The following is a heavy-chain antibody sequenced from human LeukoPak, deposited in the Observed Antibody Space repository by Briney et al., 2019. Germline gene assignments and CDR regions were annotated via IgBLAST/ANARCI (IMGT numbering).Heavy chain of an antibody. CDR3: AKGVGYYYDSSGYYYFDY. Sequence: GGSLRLSCAASGFTFSSYAMSWVRQAPGKGLEWVSAISGSGGGTYYADSVKGRFTISRDNSKNTLYLQMNSLRAEDTAVYYCAKGVGYYYDSSGYYYFDYWGQGTLVTVSS. V-gene: IGHV3-23*01. CDR1: GFTFSSYA. CDR2: ISGSGGGT. D-gene: IGHD3-22*01. J-gene: IGHJ4*02.